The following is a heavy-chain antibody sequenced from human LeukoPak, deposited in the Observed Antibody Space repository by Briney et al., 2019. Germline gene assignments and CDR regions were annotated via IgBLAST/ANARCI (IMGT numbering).Heavy chain of an antibody. V-gene: IGHV3-48*04. D-gene: IGHD5-18*01. CDR2: ISTSGSVA. Sequence: PGGSLRLSCAASGFTFSSYSMNWVRQAPGKGLEWVSYISTSGSVAYYADSVKGRFTISRDNAKNSLYLQMNSLRAEDTAVYFCAKDRYSYAFEYFDSWGQGTLVTVSS. CDR3: AKDRYSYAFEYFDS. CDR1: GFTFSSYS. J-gene: IGHJ4*02.